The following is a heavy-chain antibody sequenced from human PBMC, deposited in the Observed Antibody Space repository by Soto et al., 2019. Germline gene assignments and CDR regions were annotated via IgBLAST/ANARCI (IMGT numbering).Heavy chain of an antibody. CDR1: GYTFSTYY. Sequence: GASVKVSCKTSGYTFSTYYMHWVRQAPGQGLEWMGLINPNSGSTNYAQKFQGRVTMTRDTSTSTAYMELSRLRSDDTAVYYCARPRHFSGYDYWGQGTLVTVSS. D-gene: IGHD5-12*01. V-gene: IGHV1-2*02. J-gene: IGHJ4*02. CDR2: INPNSGST. CDR3: ARPRHFSGYDY.